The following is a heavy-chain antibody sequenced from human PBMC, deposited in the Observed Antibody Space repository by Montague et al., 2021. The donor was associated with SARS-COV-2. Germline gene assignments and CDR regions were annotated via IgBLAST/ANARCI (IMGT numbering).Heavy chain of an antibody. CDR2: IDWDDDK. CDR1: GFSLSTSGMC. Sequence: PALVKPTQTLTLTCTFSGFSLSTSGMCVSWIRQPPGKALEWLARIDWDDDKYYSTSLKTRLTISKDTSKNQVVLTMTHMDPVDTATYYCAREIAAAGPALDYWGQGTLVTVSS. CDR3: AREIAAAGPALDY. V-gene: IGHV2-70*11. D-gene: IGHD6-13*01. J-gene: IGHJ4*02.